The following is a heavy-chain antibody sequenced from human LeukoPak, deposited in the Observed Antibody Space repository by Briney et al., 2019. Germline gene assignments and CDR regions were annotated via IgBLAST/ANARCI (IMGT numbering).Heavy chain of an antibody. CDR3: ASSDCSGGSCYSDAFDI. J-gene: IGHJ3*02. CDR2: MNPNSGNT. V-gene: IGHV1-8*01. CDR1: GHTFTSYD. Sequence: GASVKVSCKASGHTFTSYDINWVRQATGQGLEWMGWMNPNSGNTGYAQKFQGRVTMTRNTSISTAYMELSSPRSEDTAVYYCASSDCSGGSCYSDAFDIWGQGTMVTVSS. D-gene: IGHD2-15*01.